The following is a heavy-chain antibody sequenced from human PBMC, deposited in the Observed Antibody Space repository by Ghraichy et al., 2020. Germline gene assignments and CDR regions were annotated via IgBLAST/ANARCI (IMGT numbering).Heavy chain of an antibody. Sequence: SETLSLTCTVSGDSITNPSFYWGWTRQPPDKGLDWIGSIYYSGTTYYNPSLKSRVTISVDTSKNQFSLRLNSVTAADTAVYYCVRSNSHATNGDYVAYWGRGTLVTVSS. CDR3: VRSNSHATNGDYVAY. J-gene: IGHJ4*02. D-gene: IGHD4-17*01. V-gene: IGHV4-39*07. CDR2: IYYSGTT. CDR1: GDSITNPSFY.